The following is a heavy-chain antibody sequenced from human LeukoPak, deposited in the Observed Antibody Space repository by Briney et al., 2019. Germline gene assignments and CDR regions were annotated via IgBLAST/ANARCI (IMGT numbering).Heavy chain of an antibody. J-gene: IGHJ4*02. CDR1: GCSISSYY. V-gene: IGHV4-59*01. CDR3: ARVSPSSWYDY. Sequence: SETLSLTCTVSGCSISSYYWSWIRQPPGKGLEWIGYIYYSGSTNYNPSLKSRLTISVDTSKNQFSLKLSSVTAADTAVYYCARVSPSSWYDYWGQGTLVTVSS. D-gene: IGHD6-13*01. CDR2: IYYSGST.